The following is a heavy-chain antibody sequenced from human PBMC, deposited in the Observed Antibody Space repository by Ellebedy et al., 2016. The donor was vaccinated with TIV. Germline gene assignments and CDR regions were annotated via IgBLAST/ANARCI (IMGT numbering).Heavy chain of an antibody. D-gene: IGHD2-8*01. V-gene: IGHV3-48*01. Sequence: PGGSLRLSCAASGFTFSDHIMNWVRQAPGRGLELLSSISSNSVGLYYGDSVRGRSTISRDNAKNALYLQMNSLRAEDTGVYYCARVGDGVTVKGRDYWGQGTLVTVSS. CDR1: GFTFSDHI. J-gene: IGHJ4*02. CDR3: ARVGDGVTVKGRDY. CDR2: ISSNSVGL.